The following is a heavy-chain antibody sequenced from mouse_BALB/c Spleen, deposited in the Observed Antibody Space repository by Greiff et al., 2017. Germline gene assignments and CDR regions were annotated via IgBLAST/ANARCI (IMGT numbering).Heavy chain of an antibody. CDR1: GFTFSSYG. CDR3: ARRYDGAMDY. CDR2: INSNGGST. V-gene: IGHV5-6-3*01. Sequence: EVMLVESGGGLVQPGGSLKLSCAASGFTFSSYGMSWVRQTPDKRLELVATINSNGGSTYYPDSVKGRFTISRDNAKNTLYLQMSSLKSEDTAMYYCARRYDGAMDYWGQGTSVTVSS. D-gene: IGHD2-14*01. J-gene: IGHJ4*01.